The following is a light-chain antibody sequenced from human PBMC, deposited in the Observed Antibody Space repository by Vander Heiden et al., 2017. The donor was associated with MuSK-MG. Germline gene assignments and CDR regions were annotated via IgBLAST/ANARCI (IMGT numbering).Light chain of an antibody. CDR3: ATWDDSRNAMI. J-gene: IGLJ2*01. CDR1: RSNIGSNT. CDR2: ANN. Sequence: QSVLTQPPSASGTPGPRVTLSCSGSRSNIGSNTVSWSQQVPETAPKLLIYANNQRPSGVPERFSGSKSGPSASASLAISGLQAEDEADYYCATWDDSRNAMIFGGGTKLTVL. V-gene: IGLV1-44*01.